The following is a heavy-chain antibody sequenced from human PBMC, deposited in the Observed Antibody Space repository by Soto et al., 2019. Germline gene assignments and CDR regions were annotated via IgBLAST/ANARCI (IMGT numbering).Heavy chain of an antibody. J-gene: IGHJ5*02. Sequence: QLQLQESGPGLVKPSETLSLTCTVSGGSISSSSYYWGWIRQPPGKGLEWIGSIYYSGSTYYNPSLKSRVTIPVDTAKNQFSLKLSAVTAADTPVYYCAKPVGANNWFDPWGQGTLVTVSS. V-gene: IGHV4-39*01. CDR2: IYYSGST. D-gene: IGHD1-26*01. CDR3: AKPVGANNWFDP. CDR1: GGSISSSSYY.